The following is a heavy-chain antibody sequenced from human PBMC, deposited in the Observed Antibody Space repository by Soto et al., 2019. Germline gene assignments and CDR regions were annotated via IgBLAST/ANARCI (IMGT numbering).Heavy chain of an antibody. CDR2: ISGSGGST. CDR3: AKDPLSSSWTNWFDP. D-gene: IGHD6-13*01. Sequence: EVQLLESGGGLVQPGGSLRLSCAASGFTFSSYAMSWVRQAPGKGLEWVSAISGSGGSTYYADSVKGRFTISRDNSKNTLYLQMNSLRAEETAVYYCAKDPLSSSWTNWFDPWGQGTLVTVSS. V-gene: IGHV3-23*01. CDR1: GFTFSSYA. J-gene: IGHJ5*02.